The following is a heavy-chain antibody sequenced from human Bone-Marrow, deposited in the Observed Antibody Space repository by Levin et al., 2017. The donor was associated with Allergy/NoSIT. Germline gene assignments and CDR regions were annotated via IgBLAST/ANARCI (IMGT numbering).Heavy chain of an antibody. Sequence: GESLKISCAVSGFTVYNNYMSWVRQAPGKGLEWVSLIYSGGTTQYADSVKGRFTISRDRSKNTLYLQMNSLTPEDTAMYYCARNVPLTANGYWGQGTLVTVSS. CDR3: ARNVPLTANGY. CDR1: GFTVYNNY. CDR2: IYSGGTT. D-gene: IGHD2-8*01. J-gene: IGHJ4*02. V-gene: IGHV3-66*01.